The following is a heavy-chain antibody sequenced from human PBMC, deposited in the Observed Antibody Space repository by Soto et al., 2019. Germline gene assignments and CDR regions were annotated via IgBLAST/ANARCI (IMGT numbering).Heavy chain of an antibody. CDR1: GGSISSSNW. CDR2: IYHSGST. CDR3: ASLVGEQLDYKWFDP. V-gene: IGHV4-4*02. D-gene: IGHD6-6*01. J-gene: IGHJ5*02. Sequence: PSETLSLTCAVSGGSISSSNWWRWVRQPPGKGLEWIGEIYHSGSTNYNPSLKSRVTISVDKSKNQFSLKLSSVTAADTDVYYCASLVGEQLDYKWFDPWGQGTLGTVSS.